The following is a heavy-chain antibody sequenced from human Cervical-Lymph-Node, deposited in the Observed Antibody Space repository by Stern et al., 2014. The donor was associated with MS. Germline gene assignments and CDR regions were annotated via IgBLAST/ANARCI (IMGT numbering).Heavy chain of an antibody. J-gene: IGHJ4*02. V-gene: IGHV3-9*01. CDR3: VKDKGAGWLLYYFDD. D-gene: IGHD5-12*01. CDR2: IIWNSDKI. Sequence: VQLADSWGGLVPLGRSLRLSCDAPGFIFADFAMHWVRQAPGKALECVSGIIWNSDKIGYSVSVKGRLNISRDHGTDSLYLSMNSLRPEDTSFYYCVKDKGAGWLLYYFDDWGQGTLVTVSS. CDR1: GFIFADFA.